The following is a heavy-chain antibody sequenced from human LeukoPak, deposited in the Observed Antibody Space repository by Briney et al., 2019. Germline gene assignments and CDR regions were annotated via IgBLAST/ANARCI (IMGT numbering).Heavy chain of an antibody. Sequence: ASVKVSCKASGYKFTDYGISWMRQAPGQGLEWMGWIVDNNGNTKVAQKFQGRVTMTRDTSASTAYMELSSLRSEDTAVYYCAREERSCSGGSCYLVRAFDIWGQGTMVTVSS. CDR3: AREERSCSGGSCYLVRAFDI. CDR1: GYKFTDYG. J-gene: IGHJ3*02. V-gene: IGHV1-18*01. D-gene: IGHD2-15*01. CDR2: IVDNNGNT.